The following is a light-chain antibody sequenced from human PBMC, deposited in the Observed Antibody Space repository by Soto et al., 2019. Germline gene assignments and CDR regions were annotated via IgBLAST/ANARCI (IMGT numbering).Light chain of an antibody. CDR3: CSYAGSSTLV. CDR1: SSDVGSYNL. V-gene: IGLV2-23*01. J-gene: IGLJ2*01. CDR2: EGS. Sequence: QSALTQPASASGSPGQSIAISCSGTSSDVGSYNLVSWHQQHPGKAPKLMVYEGSKRPSGVSSRFSGFQSRNTASLTFSGLQAVVEADYYCCSYAGSSTLVLGGGTKLSVL.